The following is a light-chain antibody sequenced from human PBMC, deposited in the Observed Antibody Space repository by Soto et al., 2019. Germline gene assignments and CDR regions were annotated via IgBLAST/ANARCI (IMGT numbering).Light chain of an antibody. CDR1: QSVSSN. V-gene: IGKV3D-15*01. CDR2: GAS. J-gene: IGKJ2*01. CDR3: QQYKSWPPFT. Sequence: EIVMTQSPATLSVSPGERATLSCRASQSVSSNLAWYQQKPGQAPRLIIYGASTRATGIPARFSGTGSGTEFTLTISSLQSEDFAVYYCQQYKSWPPFTFGQGTKLEI.